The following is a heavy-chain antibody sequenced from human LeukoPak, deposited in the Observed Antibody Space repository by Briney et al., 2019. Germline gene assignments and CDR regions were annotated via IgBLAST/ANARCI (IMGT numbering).Heavy chain of an antibody. V-gene: IGHV3-9*01. CDR3: ARDTHYYGSGSPAFDI. D-gene: IGHD3-10*01. Sequence: PGGSLRLSCAASGFTFDDYAMHWVRQAPGKGLEWVSGITWNSDRKGYADSVKGRFTISRDNAKNSLYLQMNSLRAEDTALYYCARDTHYYGSGSPAFDIWGQGTMVTVSS. J-gene: IGHJ3*02. CDR1: GFTFDDYA. CDR2: ITWNSDRK.